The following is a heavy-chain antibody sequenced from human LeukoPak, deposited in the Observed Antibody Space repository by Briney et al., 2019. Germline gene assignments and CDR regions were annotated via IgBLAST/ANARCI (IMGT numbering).Heavy chain of an antibody. D-gene: IGHD5-18*01. CDR1: GFTFSSYA. V-gene: IGHV3-23*01. CDR3: AKDFIGPKIQLWSSDAFDI. CDR2: ISGSGGST. Sequence: GGSLRLSCAASGFTFSSYAMSWVRQAPGKGLEWVSAISGSGGSTYYADSVKGRFTISRDNSKNTLYLQMNSLRAEDTAVYYCAKDFIGPKIQLWSSDAFDIWGQGTMVTVSS. J-gene: IGHJ3*02.